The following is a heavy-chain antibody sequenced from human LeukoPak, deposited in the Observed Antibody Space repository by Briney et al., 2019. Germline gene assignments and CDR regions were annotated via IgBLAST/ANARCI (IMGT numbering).Heavy chain of an antibody. CDR2: INHSGST. J-gene: IGHJ4*02. D-gene: IGHD3-3*01. CDR3: ARQWAHYDFWSGYPSHFDY. CDR1: GGSFSVYY. Sequence: PSETLSLTCAVYGGSFSVYYWSWIRQPPGEGPEGSGEINHSGSTNYNPSRQSRVTISVDTSKTQFSLKLSYVTAADTAVYYCARQWAHYDFWSGYPSHFDYWGQGTLVTVSS. V-gene: IGHV4-34*01.